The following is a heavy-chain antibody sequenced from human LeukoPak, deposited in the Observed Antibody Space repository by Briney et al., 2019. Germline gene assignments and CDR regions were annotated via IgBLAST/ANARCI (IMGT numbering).Heavy chain of an antibody. D-gene: IGHD2/OR15-2a*01. CDR2: IYTSGST. J-gene: IGHJ4*02. V-gene: IGHV4-4*07. CDR1: GVTISSYY. Sequence: PSETLSLTCTASGVTISSYYWSWIRQPAGKGLEWIGRIYTSGSTNYNPSLKIRVTMSVDTSKNQFSLKLSSETAADTAVYYCARGFYHFDYWGQGTLVTVSS. CDR3: ARGFYHFDY.